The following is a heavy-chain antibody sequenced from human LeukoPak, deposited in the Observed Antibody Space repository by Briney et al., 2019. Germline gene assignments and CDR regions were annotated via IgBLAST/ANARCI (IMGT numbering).Heavy chain of an antibody. CDR3: ARLYSSGWYGYYYYGMDV. CDR2: IWYDGSNK. D-gene: IGHD6-19*01. CDR1: GFTFSSYG. Sequence: GRSRRLAWAAAGFTFSSYGMHWVRQAPGKGREWVAVIWYDGSNKYYADSVKGRFTISRDNSKNTLYLQMNSLRAEDTAVYYCARLYSSGWYGYYYYGMDVWGQGTTVTVSS. V-gene: IGHV3-33*01. J-gene: IGHJ6*02.